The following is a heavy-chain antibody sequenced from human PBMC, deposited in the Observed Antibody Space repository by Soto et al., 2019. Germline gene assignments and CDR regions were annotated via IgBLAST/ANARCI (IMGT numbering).Heavy chain of an antibody. Sequence: QVQLVESGGGVVQPGRSLRLSCAASGFKFSRFGMHWVRQGPGKGLEWVGVISYDVGRTVYLDSVKGRFTISSDNSKYTLLLPLRMMSVDETAGYFCVREVRANLVDFGDYDWFDLWGQGTEVAVS. D-gene: IGHD4-17*01. V-gene: IGHV3-30*03. CDR3: VREVRANLVDFGDYDWFDL. CDR2: ISYDVGRT. CDR1: GFKFSRFG. J-gene: IGHJ5*02.